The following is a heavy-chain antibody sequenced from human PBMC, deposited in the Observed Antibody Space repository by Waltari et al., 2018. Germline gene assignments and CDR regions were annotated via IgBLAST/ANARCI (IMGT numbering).Heavy chain of an antibody. CDR3: ARLSPPMWVRGVKGGYYFDY. CDR1: GDSVINSNYS. Sequence: QLQLLESGPGLVKPSETLFLSCTVSGDSVINSNYSWGWLRQPPGKGLEWIGNIYYSGRSSYNPSLKSRVIISVDTSKNQFSLRLTSVTAADTAVFYCARLSPPMWVRGVKGGYYFDYWGPGTLVTVSS. D-gene: IGHD3-10*01. J-gene: IGHJ4*02. V-gene: IGHV4-39*07. CDR2: IYYSGRS.